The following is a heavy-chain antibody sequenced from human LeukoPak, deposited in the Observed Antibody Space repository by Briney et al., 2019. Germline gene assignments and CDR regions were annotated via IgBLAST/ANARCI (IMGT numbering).Heavy chain of an antibody. V-gene: IGHV3-23*01. CDR3: AKVPGGWRNDAFDI. CDR2: IAGSGGSS. CDR1: GFTFSTYA. Sequence: PGGSLRLSCAASGFTFSTYAMSWVRQAPGKGLEWVSAIAGSGGSSYYADSVKGRFTISRDNSKNTVYLQMNSLRAEDTAVYYCAKVPGGWRNDAFDIWGQGTMVTVSS. D-gene: IGHD6-19*01. J-gene: IGHJ3*02.